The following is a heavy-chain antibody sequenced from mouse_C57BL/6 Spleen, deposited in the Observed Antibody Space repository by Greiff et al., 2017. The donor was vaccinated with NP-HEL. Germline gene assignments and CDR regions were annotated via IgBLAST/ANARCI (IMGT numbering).Heavy chain of an antibody. J-gene: IGHJ2*01. V-gene: IGHV5-6*01. CDR2: ISSGGSYT. CDR1: GFTFSSYG. D-gene: IGHD2-4*01. CDR3: ARNRDDYDGDYFDY. Sequence: EVQGVESGGDLVKPGGSLKLSCAASGFTFSSYGMSWVRQTPDKRLEWVATISSGGSYTYYPDSVKGRFTISRDNAKNTLYLQMSSLKSEDTAMYYCARNRDDYDGDYFDYWGQGTTLTVSS.